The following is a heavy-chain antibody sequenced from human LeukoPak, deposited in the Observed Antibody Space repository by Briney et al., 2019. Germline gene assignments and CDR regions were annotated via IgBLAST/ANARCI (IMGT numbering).Heavy chain of an antibody. Sequence: SETLSLTCTVSGGSLSTYCWSWIRQPPGKGLEGIGNIYYSGSTKYNPSLKSRVTISVDTSKNQFPLNLSSVTAADTAMYYCARTGYCSRISCYPYYYGMDVWGQGTTVTVSS. CDR1: GGSLSTYC. CDR3: ARTGYCSRISCYPYYYGMDV. V-gene: IGHV4-59*13. D-gene: IGHD2-2*01. J-gene: IGHJ6*02. CDR2: IYYSGST.